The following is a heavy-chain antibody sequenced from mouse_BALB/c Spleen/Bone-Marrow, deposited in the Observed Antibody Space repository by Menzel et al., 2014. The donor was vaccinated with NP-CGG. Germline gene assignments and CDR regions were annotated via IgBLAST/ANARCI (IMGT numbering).Heavy chain of an antibody. V-gene: IGHV14-3*02. Sequence: VQLQQSGAELAKPGASVKLSCTASGFNNKDTYMHWVKQRPEQGLEWIGRIDPANVNTKYDPKFQGKATITADTSSNTAYLQLSSLTSKDTAVYYCASYVYGYYFDYWGQGTTLTVSS. D-gene: IGHD1-1*01. J-gene: IGHJ2*01. CDR3: ASYVYGYYFDY. CDR1: GFNNKDTY. CDR2: IDPANVNT.